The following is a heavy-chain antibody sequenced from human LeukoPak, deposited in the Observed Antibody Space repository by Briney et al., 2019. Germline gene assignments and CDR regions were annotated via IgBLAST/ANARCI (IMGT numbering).Heavy chain of an antibody. D-gene: IGHD4-23*01. J-gene: IGHJ4*02. CDR2: IDRDGSRI. CDR3: VRGNDYGGPRY. CDR1: GFTFSSYW. V-gene: IGHV3-74*01. Sequence: GGSLRLSCAVSGFTFSSYWMHWVRQAPGKGLVWVSRIDRDGSRINYADSVKGRFTISRDNGKNTLFLQMNSLRAEDAAVYYCVRGNDYGGPRYWGQGTLVTVSS.